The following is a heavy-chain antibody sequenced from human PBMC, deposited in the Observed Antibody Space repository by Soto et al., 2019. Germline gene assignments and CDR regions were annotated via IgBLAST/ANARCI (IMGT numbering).Heavy chain of an antibody. D-gene: IGHD2-2*01. CDR1: GGTFNNYV. V-gene: IGHV1-69*06. Sequence: QVQLVQSGAEVKKPGSSVKVSCKASGGTFNNYVINWVRQAPGQGLEWMGGIIPIFGTANYAQKFQGRVTITADKSTSTAYMELNSLRSEDTAVYYCAGRCDSTSCLAHFDCWGQGTLVTVSS. J-gene: IGHJ4*02. CDR3: AGRCDSTSCLAHFDC. CDR2: IIPIFGTA.